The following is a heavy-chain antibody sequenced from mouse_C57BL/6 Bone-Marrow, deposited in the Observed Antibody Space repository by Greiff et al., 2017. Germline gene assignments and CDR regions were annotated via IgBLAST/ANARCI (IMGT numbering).Heavy chain of an antibody. CDR2: IDPSDSYT. Sequence: QVQLQQPGAELVRPGTSVKLSCKASGYTFTSYWLHWVKQRPGQGLEWIGVIDPSDSYTNYNQKFKGKATLTVDTSSSTAYMQLSSLTSEDSAVYYCARWGWLLRGGFAYWGQGTLVTVSA. J-gene: IGHJ3*01. CDR3: ARWGWLLRGGFAY. V-gene: IGHV1-59*01. D-gene: IGHD2-3*01. CDR1: GYTFTSYW.